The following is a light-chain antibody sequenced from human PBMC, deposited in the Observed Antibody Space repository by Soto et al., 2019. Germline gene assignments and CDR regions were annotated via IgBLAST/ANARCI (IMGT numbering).Light chain of an antibody. CDR2: GAS. V-gene: IGKV3-20*01. J-gene: IGKJ5*01. CDR1: QSVTSNY. CDR3: HQYCTFPIP. Sequence: QYPGTLSLSPEERATLSCMASQSVTSNYLAWYQQKPGPAPRLLISGASSRAAGISDKFSGSGSGTDFTLTISRLEPEDFAVYFCHQYCTFPIPIGQRTLLDI.